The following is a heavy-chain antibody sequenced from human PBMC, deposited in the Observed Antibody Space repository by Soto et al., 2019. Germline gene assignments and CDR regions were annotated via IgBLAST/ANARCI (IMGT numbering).Heavy chain of an antibody. Sequence: QVQLVQSGAEVKKPGSSVKVSCKASGGTFSSYAISWVRQAPGQGPEWMGGIIPILKTADYAQKFQGRVTITADKPMSTTYMELSSLRPEDTAGYYCTREGGGYGGNSIVWGQGTLVTVSS. CDR2: IIPILKTA. D-gene: IGHD2-21*02. CDR3: TREGGGYGGNSIV. J-gene: IGHJ4*02. V-gene: IGHV1-69*06. CDR1: GGTFSSYA.